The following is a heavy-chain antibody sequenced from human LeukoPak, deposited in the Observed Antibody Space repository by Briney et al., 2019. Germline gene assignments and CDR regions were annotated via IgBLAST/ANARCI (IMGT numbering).Heavy chain of an antibody. J-gene: IGHJ4*02. V-gene: IGHV3-23*01. D-gene: IGHD6-13*01. CDR3: ARAGSYSSSWYFDY. Sequence: PGGSLRLSCAASGFTFSSYGMSWVRQAPGKGLEWVSAISGSGGSTYYADSVKGRFTISRDNSKNSLYLQMNSLRAEDTAVYYCARAGSYSSSWYFDYWGQGTLVTVSS. CDR1: GFTFSSYG. CDR2: ISGSGGST.